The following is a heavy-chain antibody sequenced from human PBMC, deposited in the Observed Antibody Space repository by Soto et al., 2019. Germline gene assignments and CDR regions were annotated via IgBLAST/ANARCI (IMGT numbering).Heavy chain of an antibody. CDR1: GFTFSSYA. CDR3: ARDGTEYYGEYYDY. Sequence: QPGGSLRLSCAASGFTFSSYAMSWVRQAPGKGLEWVSYIGTRGNTKYYADSVRGRFTISRDNAKNSLYLQMNSLRADDTAVYYCARDGTEYYGEYYDYWGQGIPVTVSS. CDR2: IGTRGNTK. V-gene: IGHV3-48*04. J-gene: IGHJ4*02. D-gene: IGHD4-17*01.